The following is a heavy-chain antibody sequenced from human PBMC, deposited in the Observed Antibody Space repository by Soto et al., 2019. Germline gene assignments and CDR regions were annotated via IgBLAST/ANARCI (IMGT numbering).Heavy chain of an antibody. V-gene: IGHV4-59*08. CDR3: ARGYRYNWNYSSGYFDL. CDR2: IYYSGST. J-gene: IGHJ2*01. Sequence: SETLSLTCTVSGGSISSYYWSWIRPTPEKGLEWIGYIYYSGSTNYNPSLKSRVTISVDTSKNQFSLKLSSVTAADTAVYYCARGYRYNWNYSSGYFDLWGRGTLVTVSS. CDR1: GGSISSYY. D-gene: IGHD1-7*01.